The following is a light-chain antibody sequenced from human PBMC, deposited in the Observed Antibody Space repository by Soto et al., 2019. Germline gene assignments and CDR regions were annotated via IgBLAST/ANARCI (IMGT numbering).Light chain of an antibody. CDR1: QSISSW. V-gene: IGKV1-5*03. Sequence: DIQMTQSPSSLSASVGDRVTVTCRASQSISSWLAWYQQKPGKAPKLLIYQASFLESGVPSRLSGSGSGTEFTLTISSLQPDDFATYYCQQHKSYAITFGQGTRLEIK. CDR2: QAS. J-gene: IGKJ5*01. CDR3: QQHKSYAIT.